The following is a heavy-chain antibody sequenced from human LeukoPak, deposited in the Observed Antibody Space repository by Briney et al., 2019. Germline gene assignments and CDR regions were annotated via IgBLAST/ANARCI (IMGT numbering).Heavy chain of an antibody. Sequence: PGRSLRLSCAASGFTFSSYAMHWVRQAPGKGLEWVAVISYDGSNKYYADSVKGRFTISRDNSKNTLYLQMNSLRAEDTAVYYCARDPKHSAVWFGELLSYYYYYMDVWGKGTTVTVSS. CDR2: ISYDGSNK. CDR3: ARDPKHSAVWFGELLSYYYYYMDV. D-gene: IGHD3-10*01. J-gene: IGHJ6*03. V-gene: IGHV3-30*04. CDR1: GFTFSSYA.